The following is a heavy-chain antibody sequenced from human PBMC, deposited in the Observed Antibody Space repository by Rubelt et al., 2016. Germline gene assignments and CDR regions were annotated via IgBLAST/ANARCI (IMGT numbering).Heavy chain of an antibody. CDR2: IYYSGSA. V-gene: IGHV4-59*08. CDR3: ARHVVAAAPLGV. D-gene: IGHD6-13*01. Sequence: QVQLQESGPGLLKPSETLSLTCTVSGGSLSRYYWSWIRQPPGKRLEWIGYIYYSGSANYNPSLKSRVTISVDTSKNHFSLKLTSVTAADTAVYYCARHVVAAAPLGVWGQGTMVTVSS. CDR1: GGSLSRYY. J-gene: IGHJ3*01.